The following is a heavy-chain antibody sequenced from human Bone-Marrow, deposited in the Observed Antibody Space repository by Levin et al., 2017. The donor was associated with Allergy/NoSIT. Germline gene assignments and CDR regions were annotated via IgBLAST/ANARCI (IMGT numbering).Heavy chain of an antibody. CDR2: ITGSGSTR. CDR1: GFTFSSYG. CDR3: AREASTSWLNF. V-gene: IGHV3-48*03. Sequence: PGGSLRLSCAASGFTFSSYGMNWVRLAPGKGLEWISYITGSGSTRYHSDSVKGRFTISRDNAKNSVYLQMNSLRPEDTGVYYCAREASTSWLNFWGQGTLVTVSS. D-gene: IGHD6-13*01. J-gene: IGHJ4*02.